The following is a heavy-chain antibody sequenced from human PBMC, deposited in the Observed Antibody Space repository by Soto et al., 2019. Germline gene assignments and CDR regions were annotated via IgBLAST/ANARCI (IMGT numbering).Heavy chain of an antibody. CDR3: AYSAPETYYSYGMDV. Sequence: ASVNVSCEASGYTLTSYAMHWVRQAPGQRLEWMGWINAGNGNTKYSQKFQGRVTITRDTSASTAYMELSSLRSEDTAVYYCAYSAPETYYSYGMDVWGQGTTVTVSS. J-gene: IGHJ6*02. D-gene: IGHD4-4*01. CDR2: INAGNGNT. V-gene: IGHV1-3*01. CDR1: GYTLTSYA.